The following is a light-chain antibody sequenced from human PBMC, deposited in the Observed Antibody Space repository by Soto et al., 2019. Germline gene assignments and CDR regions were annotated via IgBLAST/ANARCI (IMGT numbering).Light chain of an antibody. CDR2: DAS. CDR3: HQRQYWPPIT. Sequence: FFLTQSPATLSLSPWEIATLSCRTSLSVSVYLDWYQQKPGQAPRLLISDASNRATGIPARFSGSGSGTDFTLTISSLEPEDFAVYYCHQRQYWPPITFGQGTRLEIK. V-gene: IGKV3-11*01. CDR1: LSVSVY. J-gene: IGKJ5*01.